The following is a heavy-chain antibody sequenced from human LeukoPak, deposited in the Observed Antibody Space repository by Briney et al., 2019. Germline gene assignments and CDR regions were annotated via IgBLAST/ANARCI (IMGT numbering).Heavy chain of an antibody. CDR3: ASLFLCYGCSRSSDAINI. Sequence: GGSLRLSCAASGFTFSSHWMHWVRQAPEKGLVWVSRINSDGSSTTYADSVKGRFTISRDNAKNTLYLQMNSLKAEDTAVYYCASLFLCYGCSRSSDAINIWGQGTMVTVSS. J-gene: IGHJ3*02. CDR2: INSDGSST. D-gene: IGHD6-6*01. CDR1: GFTFSSHW. V-gene: IGHV3-74*01.